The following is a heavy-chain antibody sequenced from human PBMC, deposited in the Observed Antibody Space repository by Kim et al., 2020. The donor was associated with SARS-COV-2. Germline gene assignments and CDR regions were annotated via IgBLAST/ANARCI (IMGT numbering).Heavy chain of an antibody. CDR3: ARRVGSGYLGYYYYYYGMDV. CDR1: GYTFTSYA. CDR2: INTNTGNP. V-gene: IGHV7-4-1*02. Sequence: ASVKVSCKASGYTFTSYAMNWVRQAPGQGLEWMGWINTNTGNPTYAQGFTGRFVFSLDTSVSTAYLQISSLKAEDTAVYYCARRVGSGYLGYYYYYYGMDVWGQGTTVTVSS. J-gene: IGHJ6*02. D-gene: IGHD3-3*01.